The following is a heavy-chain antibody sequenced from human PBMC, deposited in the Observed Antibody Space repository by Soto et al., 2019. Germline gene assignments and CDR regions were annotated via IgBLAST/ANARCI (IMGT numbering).Heavy chain of an antibody. CDR3: ARHYGDDAYYDYGMDV. D-gene: IGHD4-17*01. CDR2: VNSDGSNT. V-gene: IGHV3-74*01. Sequence: EVQLVESGGGVVQPGGSLRLSCAASGFTFSYYWMHWVRHAPGKGLVWVSRVNSDGSNTTYAYFVRGRFTISRDNAKNTLYLHMNSLRAEDTAVYYCARHYGDDAYYDYGMDVWGHGTTVTVSS. CDR1: GFTFSYYW. J-gene: IGHJ6*02.